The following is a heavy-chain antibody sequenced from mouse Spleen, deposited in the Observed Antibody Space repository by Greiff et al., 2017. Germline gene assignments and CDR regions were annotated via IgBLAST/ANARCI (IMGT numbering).Heavy chain of an antibody. Sequence: VQLQESGAELVRPGTSVKVSCKASGYAFTNYLIEWVKQRPGQGLEWIGVINPGSGGTNYNEKFKGKATLTADKSSSTAYMQLSSLTSEDSAVYFCAREFDYYGSSPDYWGQGTTLTVSS. CDR1: GYAFTNYL. CDR3: AREFDYYGSSPDY. CDR2: INPGSGGT. D-gene: IGHD1-1*01. J-gene: IGHJ2*01. V-gene: IGHV1-54*01.